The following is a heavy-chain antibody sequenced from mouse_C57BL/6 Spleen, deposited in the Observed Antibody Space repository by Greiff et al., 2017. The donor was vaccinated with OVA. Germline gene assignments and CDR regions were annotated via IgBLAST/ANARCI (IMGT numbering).Heavy chain of an antibody. Sequence: QVQLQQSGAELVRPGTSVKVSCKASGYAFTNYLIEWVKQRPGQGLEWIGVINPGSGGTNYNEKFKGKATLTADKSSSTAYMQLSSLTSEDTAVYCCARGDVYYGSSYGYYAMDYWGQGTSVTVSS. CDR3: ARGDVYYGSSYGYYAMDY. J-gene: IGHJ4*01. CDR1: GYAFTNYL. D-gene: IGHD1-1*01. V-gene: IGHV1-54*01. CDR2: INPGSGGT.